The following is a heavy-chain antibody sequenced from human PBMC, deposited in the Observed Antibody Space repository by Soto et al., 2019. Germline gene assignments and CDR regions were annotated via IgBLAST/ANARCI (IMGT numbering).Heavy chain of an antibody. Sequence: ASVKVSCKASGGTFSSYAISWVRQAPGQGLEWMGGIIPIFGTANYAQKFQGRVTITADESTSTAYMELSSLRSEDTAVYYCARIDTGGNSPSPYYYYYGMDVWGQGTTVTVSS. CDR1: GGTFSSYA. J-gene: IGHJ6*02. CDR2: IIPIFGTA. V-gene: IGHV1-69*13. CDR3: ARIDTGGNSPSPYYYYYGMDV. D-gene: IGHD2-21*02.